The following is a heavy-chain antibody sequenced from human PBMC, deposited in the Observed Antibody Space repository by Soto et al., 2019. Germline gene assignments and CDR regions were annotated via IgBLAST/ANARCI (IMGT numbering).Heavy chain of an antibody. CDR1: GGTFSSYA. Sequence: VASVKVSCKASGGTFSSYAISWVRQAPGQGLEWMGGIIPIFGTANYAQKFQGRVTITADESTSTAYMELSSLRSEDTAVYYCARGDRITMIVVVPEDAFDIWGQGTMVTVSS. V-gene: IGHV1-69*13. CDR3: ARGDRITMIVVVPEDAFDI. CDR2: IIPIFGTA. J-gene: IGHJ3*02. D-gene: IGHD3-22*01.